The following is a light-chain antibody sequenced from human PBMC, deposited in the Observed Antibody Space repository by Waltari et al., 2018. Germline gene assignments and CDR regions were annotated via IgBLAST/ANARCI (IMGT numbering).Light chain of an antibody. CDR1: QSVSSN. CDR2: GAS. J-gene: IGKJ4*01. CDR3: QQYNNWPPLT. V-gene: IGKV3-15*01. Sequence: ETVMTQSPATLSVSAGERATLSCRASQSVSSNLAWYQQKPGQAPRLLIYGASTRATGIPARFSGSGSGTEFTLTISSLQSEDFAVYYCQQYNNWPPLTFGGGTKVEIK.